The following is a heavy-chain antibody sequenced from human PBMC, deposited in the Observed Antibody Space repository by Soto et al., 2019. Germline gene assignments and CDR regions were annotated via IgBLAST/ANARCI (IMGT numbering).Heavy chain of an antibody. V-gene: IGHV3-21*01. CDR2: ISSSSSYI. CDR1: GFTFSSYS. D-gene: IGHD3-22*01. Sequence: GGSLRLSCAASGFTFSSYSMNWVRQAPGKGLEWVSSISSSSSYIYYADSVKGRFTISRDNAKNSLYLQMNSLRAEDTAVYYCARTRYYYDNSGYFPYSFDYWGQGTLVTVS. CDR3: ARTRYYYDNSGYFPYSFDY. J-gene: IGHJ4*02.